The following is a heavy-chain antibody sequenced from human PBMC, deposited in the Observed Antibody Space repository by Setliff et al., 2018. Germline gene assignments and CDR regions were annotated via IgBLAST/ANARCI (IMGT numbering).Heavy chain of an antibody. V-gene: IGHV4-61*09. D-gene: IGHD3-9*01. CDR2: IYTSGST. CDR1: GGSISSGSYY. CDR3: ARTLYDYDILTGPGYYFDY. Sequence: PSETLSLTCTVSGGSISSGSYYWSWIRQPAGKGLEWIGHIYTSGSTNYNPSLKSRVTISVDTSKNQFSLKLSSVTAADTAVYYCARTLYDYDILTGPGYYFDYWGQGTLVTVSS. J-gene: IGHJ4*02.